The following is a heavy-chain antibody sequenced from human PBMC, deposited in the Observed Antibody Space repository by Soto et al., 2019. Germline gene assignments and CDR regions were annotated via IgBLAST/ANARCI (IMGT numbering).Heavy chain of an antibody. D-gene: IGHD6-19*01. Sequence: PGGSLRLSCASSRFTLSNSGMSWVRQAPGKGLEWVSGIRSFGSTTYYADSVKGRFTISRDNSKNRLLLQMNSLKGEDTAVYYCARDVESGWYEALESWGQGTLVTVSS. V-gene: IGHV3-23*01. J-gene: IGHJ5*02. CDR2: IRSFGSTT. CDR3: ARDVESGWYEALES. CDR1: RFTLSNSG.